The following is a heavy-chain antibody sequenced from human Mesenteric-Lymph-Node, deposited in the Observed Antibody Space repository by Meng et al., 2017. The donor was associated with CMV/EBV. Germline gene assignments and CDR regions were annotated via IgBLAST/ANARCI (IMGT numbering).Heavy chain of an antibody. J-gene: IGHJ4*02. CDR3: ARHFRGVSP. Sequence: SETLSLTCAVYGGSFSGYYWIWIRQPPGKGLEWIGEINHSGSTKHNPSLKSRVTISVDTSKKQSSLKLTSVTAADTAVYYCARHFRGVSPWGQGTLVTVSS. D-gene: IGHD3-10*01. CDR2: INHSGST. V-gene: IGHV4-34*01. CDR1: GGSFSGYY.